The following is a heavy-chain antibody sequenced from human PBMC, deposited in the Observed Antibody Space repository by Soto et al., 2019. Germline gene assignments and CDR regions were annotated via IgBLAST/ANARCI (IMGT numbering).Heavy chain of an antibody. V-gene: IGHV3-30*03. CDR3: ARDRSIAARPDYFDY. CDR1: GFTFSSYG. CDR2: ISYDGSNK. Sequence: PGGSLRLSCAASGFTFSSYGMHWVRQAPGKGLEWVAVISYDGSNKYYADSVKGRFTISRDNSKNTLYLQMNSLRAEDTAVYYCARDRSIAARPDYFDYWGQGTLVTVSS. J-gene: IGHJ4*02. D-gene: IGHD6-6*01.